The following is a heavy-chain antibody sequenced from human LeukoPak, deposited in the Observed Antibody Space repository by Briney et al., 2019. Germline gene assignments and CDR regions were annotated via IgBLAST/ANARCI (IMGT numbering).Heavy chain of an antibody. CDR3: AKASGIAAAGTKLFDY. Sequence: GRSLRLSCAASGFTFSSYGMHWVRQAPGKGLEWVAVIWYDGSNKYYADSVKGRFTISRDNSKNTLYLQMNSLRAEDTAVYYCAKASGIAAAGTKLFDYWGQGTLVTVSS. D-gene: IGHD6-13*01. CDR2: IWYDGSNK. V-gene: IGHV3-33*06. J-gene: IGHJ4*02. CDR1: GFTFSSYG.